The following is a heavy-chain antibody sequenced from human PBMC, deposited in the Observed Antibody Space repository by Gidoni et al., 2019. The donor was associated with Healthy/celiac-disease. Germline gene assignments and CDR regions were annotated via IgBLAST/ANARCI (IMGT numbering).Heavy chain of an antibody. Sequence: QVKLVQSGAEVKKHGASVKDSCKASGYTFPSYDLNWVRQATGQGLEWMGWMNPNSGNTGYAQKVQSTVTMTRNTSISTAYMELISLSSEDTALYYGARGWGGCYFDLWGRGTLVTVSS. CDR1: GYTFPSYD. V-gene: IGHV1-8*01. D-gene: IGHD7-27*01. CDR3: ARGWGGCYFDL. CDR2: MNPNSGNT. J-gene: IGHJ2*01.